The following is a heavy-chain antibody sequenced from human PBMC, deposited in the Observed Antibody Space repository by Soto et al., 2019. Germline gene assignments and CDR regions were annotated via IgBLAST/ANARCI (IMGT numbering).Heavy chain of an antibody. CDR3: ARARGAIFGVVIRNWFDP. CDR1: GGSISSSNW. Sequence: QVQLQESGPGLAKPSGTLSLTCAVSGGSISSSNWWSWVRQSPRKGLEWVGEIYHNGSTNYNPSLKSRVTISVDKSKNQFSLELRSVTAADTAVYYCARARGAIFGVVIRNWFDPCGQGTLVTVSS. D-gene: IGHD3-3*01. CDR2: IYHNGST. J-gene: IGHJ5*02. V-gene: IGHV4-4*02.